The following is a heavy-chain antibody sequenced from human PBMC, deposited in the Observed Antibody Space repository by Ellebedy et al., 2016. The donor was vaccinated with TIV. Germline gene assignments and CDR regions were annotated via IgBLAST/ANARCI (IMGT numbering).Heavy chain of an antibody. CDR2: TSKVGSER. V-gene: IGHV3-30*03. D-gene: IGHD6-19*01. Sequence: PGGSLRLSCAASGFTFSNFGMHWVRQAPGKGLEYVAFTSKVGSERNYADSVKGRFTISRDNSKNTLYLQMNSLGAENTAVYYCARGRSYRQWLVSEGPPTGNWFDPWGQGTLVTVSS. J-gene: IGHJ5*02. CDR3: ARGRSYRQWLVSEGPPTGNWFDP. CDR1: GFTFSNFG.